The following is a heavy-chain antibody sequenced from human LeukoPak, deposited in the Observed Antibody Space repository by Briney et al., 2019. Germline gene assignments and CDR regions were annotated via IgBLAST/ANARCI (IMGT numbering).Heavy chain of an antibody. CDR3: ARANDFSGSSVAFDI. Sequence: SETLSLTCTVSGGSISGYYWSWIRQPPGKGLEWIGEINHSGSTNYNPSLKSRVTISVDTSKNQFSLKLSSVTAADTAVYYCARANDFSGSSVAFDIWGQGTMVTVSS. CDR1: GGSISGYY. J-gene: IGHJ3*02. CDR2: INHSGST. V-gene: IGHV4-34*01. D-gene: IGHD3-3*01.